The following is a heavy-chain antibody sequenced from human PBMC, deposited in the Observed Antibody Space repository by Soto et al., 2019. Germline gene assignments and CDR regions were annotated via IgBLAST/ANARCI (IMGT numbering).Heavy chain of an antibody. Sequence: SVKVSCKASGGTFSSYAISWVRQAPGQGLEWMGGIIPIFGTANYAQKFQGRVTITADESTSTAYMELSSLRSEDTAVYYCARDLRYYYDSSGYSPWGQGTLVTVSS. D-gene: IGHD3-22*01. V-gene: IGHV1-69*13. CDR3: ARDLRYYYDSSGYSP. CDR2: IIPIFGTA. CDR1: GGTFSSYA. J-gene: IGHJ5*02.